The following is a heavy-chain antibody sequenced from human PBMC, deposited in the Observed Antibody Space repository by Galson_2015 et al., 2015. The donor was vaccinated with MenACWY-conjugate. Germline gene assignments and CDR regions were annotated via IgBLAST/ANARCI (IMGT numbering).Heavy chain of an antibody. V-gene: IGHV3-7*03. CDR2: IRKDGSEE. CDR1: GFAFSSYW. D-gene: IGHD3-22*01. J-gene: IGHJ3*01. Sequence: SLRLSCAASGFAFSSYWMAWVRQAPGKGLEWVGNIRKDGSEENYLDSVKGRFIISRGNAQNSLYLQMDSLRGEDTAVYYCARDRTYHDGNAYYDVFDVWGQGTMVTVSS. CDR3: ARDRTYHDGNAYYDVFDV.